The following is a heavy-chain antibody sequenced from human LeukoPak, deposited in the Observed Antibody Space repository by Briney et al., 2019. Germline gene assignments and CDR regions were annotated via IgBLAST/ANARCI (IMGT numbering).Heavy chain of an antibody. Sequence: PSETLSLTCAVFGGSFSGYHWSWIRQSPGKGLEWIGEIKESGTTNYNPSLRGRATISLDTSESQFSLQLNSVTAAETAVYYCARGVYIAAAQYGYWGQGTLVTVSS. CDR1: GGSFSGYH. CDR3: ARGVYIAAAQYGY. CDR2: IKESGTT. J-gene: IGHJ4*02. V-gene: IGHV4-34*01. D-gene: IGHD6-13*01.